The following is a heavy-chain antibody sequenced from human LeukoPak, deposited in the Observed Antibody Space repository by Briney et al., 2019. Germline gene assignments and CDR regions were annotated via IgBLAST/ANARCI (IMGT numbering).Heavy chain of an antibody. Sequence: SETLSLTCTVSGGSISSSSYYWGWIRQTPGKGLEWIGSIYYSGSTYYNPSLKSRVTISVDTSKNQFSLKLSSVTAADTAVYYCARAPAVTNWFDPWGQGTLVTVSS. V-gene: IGHV4-39*01. J-gene: IGHJ5*02. CDR2: IYYSGST. CDR3: ARAPAVTNWFDP. CDR1: GGSISSSSYY. D-gene: IGHD6-13*01.